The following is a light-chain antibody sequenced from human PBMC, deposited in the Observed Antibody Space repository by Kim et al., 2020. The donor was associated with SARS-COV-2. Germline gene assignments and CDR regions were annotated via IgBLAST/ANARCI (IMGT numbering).Light chain of an antibody. CDR3: QVWDSSTVV. CDR1: NIGSKN. CDR2: RES. V-gene: IGLV3-9*01. Sequence: VALGQTARITCGGNNIGSKNVHWYQQKPGQAPVLVIYRESKRPSGIPERFSGSNSGNTATLTISRAQAGDEADYYCQVWDSSTVVFGGGTQLTVL. J-gene: IGLJ2*01.